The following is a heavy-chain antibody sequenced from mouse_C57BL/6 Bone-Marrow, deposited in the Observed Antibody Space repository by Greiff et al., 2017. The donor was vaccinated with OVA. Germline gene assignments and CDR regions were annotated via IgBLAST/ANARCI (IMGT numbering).Heavy chain of an antibody. V-gene: IGHV1-52*01. CDR2: LDPSASET. Sequence: QVQLQQPGAELVRPGSSVKLSCKASGYTFTSYWMHWVQQRPIQGLEWIGNLDPSASETHYNHKFKDKATLPVDKSSSTDNMQLSSLTSEDSAVYYCARRYYGSSYWYFAVWGTGTTVTVSS. CDR3: ARRYYGSSYWYFAV. J-gene: IGHJ1*03. D-gene: IGHD1-1*01. CDR1: GYTFTSYW.